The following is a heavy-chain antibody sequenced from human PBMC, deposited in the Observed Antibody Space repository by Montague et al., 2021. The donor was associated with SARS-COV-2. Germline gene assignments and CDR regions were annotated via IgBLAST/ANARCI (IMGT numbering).Heavy chain of an antibody. J-gene: IGHJ6*02. CDR3: ACPIVVVTAPNYYGMDV. V-gene: IGHV4-39*01. D-gene: IGHD2-21*02. CDR1: GGSISSTSYY. CDR2: IYYSGST. Sequence: SETLSLTCSVSGGSISSTSYYWGWHRPPTGKGLVWNGSIYYSGSTYYNPSLRSRVTISVDTSKNQFSLKLSSVTAADTAVYYCACPIVVVTAPNYYGMDVWGQGTTVTVSS.